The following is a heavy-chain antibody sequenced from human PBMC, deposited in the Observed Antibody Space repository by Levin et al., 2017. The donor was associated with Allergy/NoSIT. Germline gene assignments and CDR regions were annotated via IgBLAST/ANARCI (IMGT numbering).Heavy chain of an antibody. V-gene: IGHV4-59*08. J-gene: IGHJ5*02. Sequence: SETLSLTCTVSGGSISSYYWSWIRQPPGKGLEWIGYIYYSGSTNYNPSLKSRVTISVDTSKNQFSLKLSSVTAADTAVSYCARTVDCSGGSCYHSSWFDPWGQGTLVTVSS. CDR1: GGSISSYY. CDR2: IYYSGST. CDR3: ARTVDCSGGSCYHSSWFDP. D-gene: IGHD2-15*01.